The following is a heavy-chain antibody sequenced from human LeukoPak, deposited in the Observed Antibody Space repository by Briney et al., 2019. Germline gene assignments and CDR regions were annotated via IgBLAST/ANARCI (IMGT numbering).Heavy chain of an antibody. CDR1: GGSISSYY. Sequence: ETLSLTCTVSGGSISSYYWSWIRQPAGKGLEWIGRIYTSGSTNYNPSLKSRVTMSVDTSKNQFSLKLSSVTAADTAVYYCARAGDWFPPDDAFDIWGQGTMVTVSS. J-gene: IGHJ3*02. CDR3: ARAGDWFPPDDAFDI. D-gene: IGHD3-9*01. CDR2: IYTSGST. V-gene: IGHV4-4*07.